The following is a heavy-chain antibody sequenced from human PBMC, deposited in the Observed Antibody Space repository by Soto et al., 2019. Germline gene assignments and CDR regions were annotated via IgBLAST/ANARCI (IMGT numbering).Heavy chain of an antibody. CDR3: AKPWVRYYSGMDV. CDR2: INPSGGST. CDR1: GYTFTSYY. V-gene: IGHV1-46*01. J-gene: IGHJ6*02. Sequence: GASVKVSCKASGYTFTSYYMHWVRQAPGQGLEWMGIINPSGGSTSYAQKFQGRVTMTRDTSTSTVYMELSSLRSEDTAVYFCAKPWVRYYSGMDVWSQGTTVTVSS.